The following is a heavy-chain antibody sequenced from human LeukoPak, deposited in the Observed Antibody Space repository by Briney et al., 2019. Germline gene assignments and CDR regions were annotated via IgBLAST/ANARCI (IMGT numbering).Heavy chain of an antibody. CDR3: ARDLGDYGSGSYSDY. CDR1: GFTFSSYS. J-gene: IGHJ4*02. V-gene: IGHV3-21*01. Sequence: GGSLRLSCAASGFTFSSYSMNWVRQAPGKGLKWVSSISSSSSYIYYADSVKGRFTISRDNAKNSLYLQMNSLRAEDTAVYYCARDLGDYGSGSYSDYWGQGTLVTVSS. CDR2: ISSSSSYI. D-gene: IGHD3-10*01.